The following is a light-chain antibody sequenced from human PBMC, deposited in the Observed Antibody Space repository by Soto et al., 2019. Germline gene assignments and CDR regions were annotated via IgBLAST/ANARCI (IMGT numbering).Light chain of an antibody. CDR2: GAS. CDR3: QQRSNWPWT. CDR1: QSVRDN. Sequence: EFVLTQSPATLSLSPWERATLSCGASQSVRDNLAWYQQKPGQAPRLLIFGASIRATGIPARFSGSGSGTEFTHTIRSLQPEDFAVYYCQQRSNWPWTFGQGTKVDIK. J-gene: IGKJ1*01. V-gene: IGKV3-11*01.